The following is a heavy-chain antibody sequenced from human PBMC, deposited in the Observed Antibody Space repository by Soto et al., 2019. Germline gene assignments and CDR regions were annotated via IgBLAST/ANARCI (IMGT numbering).Heavy chain of an antibody. CDR1: RFTFGGYA. CDR2: ITGNAANT. J-gene: IGHJ4*02. CDR3: AKAARDCGGDCYSSYFDS. V-gene: IGHV3-23*01. Sequence: LRLSCSASRFTFGGYAMSWVRQAPGKGLEWVSGITGNAANTVYADSVKGRFTISRDNSKNALYLQLNSLRAEDTAVYFCAKAARDCGGDCYSSYFDSWGQGALVTVSS. D-gene: IGHD2-21*02.